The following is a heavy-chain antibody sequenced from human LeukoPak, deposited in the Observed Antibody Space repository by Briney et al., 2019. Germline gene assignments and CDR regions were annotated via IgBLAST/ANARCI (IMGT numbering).Heavy chain of an antibody. V-gene: IGHV1-8*01. Sequence: APVKVSCKASGYTFSSNDINWVRQATGQGLEWMGWMNPHSGNTGYAQKFQGRLTITRNSSISTAYMELSSLRSEDTAVYFCAREGHRSSDRSATYPLDYWGQGTLVSVSA. CDR3: AREGHRSSDRSATYPLDY. D-gene: IGHD3-22*01. J-gene: IGHJ4*02. CDR2: MNPHSGNT. CDR1: GYTFSSND.